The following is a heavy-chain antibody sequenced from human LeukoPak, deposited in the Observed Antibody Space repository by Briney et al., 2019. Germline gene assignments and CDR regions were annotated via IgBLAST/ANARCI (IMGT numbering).Heavy chain of an antibody. D-gene: IGHD3-16*01. V-gene: IGHV3-23*01. CDR3: TRAAFGGTPGDY. Sequence: GGSLRLSCAASGFTFSTYAMSWVRQAPGKGLEWVSAISGSGGNTYYADSVKGRFTISRDNSKNTVYLQMNSLRADDTAVYYCTRAAFGGTPGDYWGQGTLVTVSS. CDR2: ISGSGGNT. J-gene: IGHJ4*02. CDR1: GFTFSTYA.